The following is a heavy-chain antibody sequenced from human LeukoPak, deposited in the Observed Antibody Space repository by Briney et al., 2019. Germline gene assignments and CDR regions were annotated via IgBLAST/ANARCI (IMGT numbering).Heavy chain of an antibody. CDR3: AKASYDSSGYYPFDY. V-gene: IGHV3-30*04. J-gene: IGHJ4*02. CDR1: GFTFSSYA. CDR2: ISYDGSNK. Sequence: PGGSLRLSCAASGFTFSSYAMHWVRQAPGKGLEWVAVISYDGSNKYYADSVKGRFTISRDNSKNTLYLQMNSLRAEDTAVYYCAKASYDSSGYYPFDYWGQGTLITVSS. D-gene: IGHD3-22*01.